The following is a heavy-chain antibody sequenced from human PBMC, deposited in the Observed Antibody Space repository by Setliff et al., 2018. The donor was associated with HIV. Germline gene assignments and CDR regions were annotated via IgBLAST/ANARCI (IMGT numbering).Heavy chain of an antibody. CDR2: IYYSGST. V-gene: IGHV4-39*01. CDR3: AREAGAARPIDY. Sequence: SETLSLTCTVSGGSISGNAWSWIRQPPGKGLEWIGSIYYSGSTYYNPSLKSRVTISVDTSKNQFSLKLSSVTAADTAMYYCAREAGAARPIDYWGQGTLVTVSS. CDR1: GGSISGNA. J-gene: IGHJ4*02. D-gene: IGHD6-6*01.